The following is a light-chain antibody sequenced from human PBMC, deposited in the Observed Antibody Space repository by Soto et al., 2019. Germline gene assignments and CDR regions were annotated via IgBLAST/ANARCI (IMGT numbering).Light chain of an antibody. J-gene: IGKJ1*01. CDR1: QSISSW. CDR3: QQYNSYPT. V-gene: IGKV1-5*03. Sequence: DIQMTQSPSTLSASVGDRVTITCRASQSISSWLAWYQQNPGKAPKLLIYKASSLESGVPSRFSGSGSGTEFTLTISSLQPDDFATYYCQQYNSYPTFGQGTKGEIK. CDR2: KAS.